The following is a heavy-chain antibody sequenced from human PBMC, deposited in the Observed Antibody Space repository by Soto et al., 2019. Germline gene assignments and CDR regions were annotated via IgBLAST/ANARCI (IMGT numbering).Heavy chain of an antibody. V-gene: IGHV3-30*18. CDR1: GFTVISYA. D-gene: IGHD3-3*01. Sequence: VGSLKHCCAASGFTVISYAVNWVRQAPGKGLEWVAALTYDGSNKYYADSVKGRFTISRDNSKNTLYLQMNSLRAEDTAVYYCAKGLSITIFGVVQRTYYYYGMDVWGQGTTVTVSS. J-gene: IGHJ6*02. CDR2: LTYDGSNK. CDR3: AKGLSITIFGVVQRTYYYYGMDV.